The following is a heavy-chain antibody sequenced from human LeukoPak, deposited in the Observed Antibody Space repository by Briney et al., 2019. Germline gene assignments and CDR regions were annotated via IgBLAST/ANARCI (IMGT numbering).Heavy chain of an antibody. V-gene: IGHV3-53*01. J-gene: IGHJ6*02. D-gene: IGHD3-3*01. Sequence: GGSLRLSCAASGFTVSSNYMSWVRQAPGKGLEWVSVIYSGGSTYYADSVKGRFTISRDNSKNTLYLQMNSLRAEDTAVYYCAREDFATHYYYYGMDVWGQGTTVTVSS. CDR1: GFTVSSNY. CDR2: IYSGGST. CDR3: AREDFATHYYYYGMDV.